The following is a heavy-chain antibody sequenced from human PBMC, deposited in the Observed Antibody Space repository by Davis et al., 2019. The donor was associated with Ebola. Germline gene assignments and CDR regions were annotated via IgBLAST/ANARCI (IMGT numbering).Heavy chain of an antibody. J-gene: IGHJ4*02. CDR1: GGSTSSYY. CDR2: IYYSGST. Sequence: SETLSLTCTVSGGSTSSYYWSWIRQPPGKGLEWIGYIYYSGSTNYNPSLKSRVTISVDTSKNQFSLKLSAVTAADTAVYYCARDSYGDYTLDYWGQGTLVTVSS. D-gene: IGHD4-17*01. V-gene: IGHV4-59*01. CDR3: ARDSYGDYTLDY.